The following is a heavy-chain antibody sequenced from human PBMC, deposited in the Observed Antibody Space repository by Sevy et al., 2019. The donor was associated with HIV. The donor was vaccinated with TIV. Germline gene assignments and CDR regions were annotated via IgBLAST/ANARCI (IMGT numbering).Heavy chain of an antibody. CDR2: IFHTGKT. CDR3: AKIYDY. Sequence: SETLSLTCSVPGGSISKIGNYWGWVRQPPGERLEWIGDIFHTGKTNYNPSLKSRVTISLDTSKNQFSLKLSSVTAADTAVYYCAKIYDYWGPGALVTVSS. CDR1: GGSISKIGNY. D-gene: IGHD3-3*01. J-gene: IGHJ4*02. V-gene: IGHV4-39*01.